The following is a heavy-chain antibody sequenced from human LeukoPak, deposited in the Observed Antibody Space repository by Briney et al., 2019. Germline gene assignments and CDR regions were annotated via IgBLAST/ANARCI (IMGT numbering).Heavy chain of an antibody. J-gene: IGHJ4*02. CDR1: GFTFSSYA. CDR2: ISGSGGST. Sequence: GGSLRLSCAASGFTFSSYAVSWVRQAPGKGLEWVSAISGSGGSTYYADSVKGRFTISRDNSKNTLYLQMNSLRAEDTAVYYCAKRNSSSWYYFDYWGQGTLVTVSS. CDR3: AKRNSSSWYYFDY. D-gene: IGHD6-13*01. V-gene: IGHV3-23*01.